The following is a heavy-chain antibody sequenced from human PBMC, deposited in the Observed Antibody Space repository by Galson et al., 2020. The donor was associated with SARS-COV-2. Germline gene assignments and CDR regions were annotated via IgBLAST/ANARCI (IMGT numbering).Heavy chain of an antibody. CDR3: ARDGTSSGWYNWFDP. J-gene: IGHJ5*02. CDR1: GGSIRSSNYY. Sequence: SETLSLTCTVSGGSIRSSNYYWGWIRQPPGKGLEWIGSVLNSGTTHYSPSLQSRVTISVDTSKNQFPLNLNSGTAADTARYYCARDGTSSGWYNWFDPWGQGTLVTVSS. D-gene: IGHD6-19*01. CDR2: VLNSGTT. V-gene: IGHV4-39*06.